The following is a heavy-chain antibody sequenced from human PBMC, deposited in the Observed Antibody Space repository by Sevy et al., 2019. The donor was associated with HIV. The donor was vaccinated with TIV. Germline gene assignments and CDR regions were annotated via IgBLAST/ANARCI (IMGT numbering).Heavy chain of an antibody. V-gene: IGHV4-59*01. J-gene: IGHJ3*02. CDR1: GGSISSYY. CDR3: ARDIVGTTIERAYDI. Sequence: SETLSLTCTVSGGSISSYYWSWIRQAPGQGLEWIGYIYYSGSTTYNPSLKSRVTISVDTSKNQFSLKLSSVTAADTAVYYCARDIVGTTIERAYDIWGRGTMVTVSS. D-gene: IGHD1-26*01. CDR2: IYYSGST.